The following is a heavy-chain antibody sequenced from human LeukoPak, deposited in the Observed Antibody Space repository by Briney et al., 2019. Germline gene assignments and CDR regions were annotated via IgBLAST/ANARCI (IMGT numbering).Heavy chain of an antibody. V-gene: IGHV1-69*13. CDR1: LGTFSSYA. Sequence: SVKVSCKASLGTFSSYAISWVRQAPGQGLEWMGGIIPIFGTANYAQKFQGRVTITADESTSTAYMELSSLRSEDTAVYYCARVMTYYYDSSDDYWGQGTLVTVSS. D-gene: IGHD3-22*01. J-gene: IGHJ4*02. CDR2: IIPIFGTA. CDR3: ARVMTYYYDSSDDY.